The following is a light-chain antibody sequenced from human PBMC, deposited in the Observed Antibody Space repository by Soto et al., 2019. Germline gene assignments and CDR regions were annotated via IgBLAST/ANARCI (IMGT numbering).Light chain of an antibody. Sequence: EIVLTQSPATLSLSPGERATLSCRASPSVSSYLAWYQQKPGQAPRLLIYDASNRATGIPARFSGSGSGTDFTLTISSLEPEEFAVYYCQQRSIFGQGTKLEIK. V-gene: IGKV3-11*01. CDR3: QQRSI. CDR2: DAS. CDR1: PSVSSY. J-gene: IGKJ2*01.